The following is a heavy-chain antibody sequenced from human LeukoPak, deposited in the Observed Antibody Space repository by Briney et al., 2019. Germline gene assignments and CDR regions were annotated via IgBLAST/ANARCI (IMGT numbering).Heavy chain of an antibody. D-gene: IGHD4-23*01. V-gene: IGHV1-69*05. CDR2: IIPIFGTA. CDR1: GGTFSSYA. CDR3: AREDYGGNPYDY. Sequence: SVKVSCKASGGTFSSYAISWVRQAPGQGLEWMGRIIPIFGTANYAQKFQSRVTITTDESTSTAYMELSSLRSEDTAVYYCAREDYGGNPYDYWGQGTLVTVSS. J-gene: IGHJ4*02.